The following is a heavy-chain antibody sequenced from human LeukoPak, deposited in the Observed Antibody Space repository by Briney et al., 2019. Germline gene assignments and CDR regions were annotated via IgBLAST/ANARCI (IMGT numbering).Heavy chain of an antibody. CDR2: MYYSGTT. J-gene: IGHJ4*01. CDR3: PALQYPGVKTV. D-gene: IGHD2-2*02. Sequence: PSETLSLTCTVSGASVNSGSHYWSWFRQPPGKGLEWIGYMYYSGTTNYNPSLKSRVTMSVDTSKNHFSLKMNSLTAADTAEYNCPALQYPGVKTVWGQEPRSPSLQ. V-gene: IGHV4-61*03. CDR1: GASVNSGSHY.